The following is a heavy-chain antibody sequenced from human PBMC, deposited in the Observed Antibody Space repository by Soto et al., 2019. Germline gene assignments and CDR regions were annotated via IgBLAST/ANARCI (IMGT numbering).Heavy chain of an antibody. CDR1: EFTFRSYG. CDR2: ISYDGSEK. V-gene: IGHV3-30*18. J-gene: IGHJ4*02. Sequence: QVQLVESGGGVVQPGRSLRLSCAASEFTFRSYGMHWVRQAPGKGLEWVARISYDGSEKHFADSVKGRFTISRDNVKNTLFLQMTSLRAEDTAVYYCAKDLKPLSPDSYFDYWGQGTLVSVSS. CDR3: AKDLKPLSPDSYFDY. D-gene: IGHD3-3*02.